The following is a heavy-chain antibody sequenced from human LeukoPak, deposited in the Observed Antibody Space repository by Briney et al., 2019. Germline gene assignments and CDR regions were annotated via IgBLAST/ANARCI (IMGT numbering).Heavy chain of an antibody. CDR1: GGSISSSSYY. CDR3: ARIRRQQLVKGIYYYYYYGMDV. V-gene: IGHV4-39*07. Sequence: SETLSLTCTVSGGSISSSSYYWGWIRQPPGKGLEWIGSIYYSGSTYYNPSLKSRVTISVDTSKNQFSLKLSSVTAADTAEYYCARIRRQQLVKGIYYYYYYGMDVWGRGTTVTVSS. J-gene: IGHJ6*02. D-gene: IGHD6-13*01. CDR2: IYYSGST.